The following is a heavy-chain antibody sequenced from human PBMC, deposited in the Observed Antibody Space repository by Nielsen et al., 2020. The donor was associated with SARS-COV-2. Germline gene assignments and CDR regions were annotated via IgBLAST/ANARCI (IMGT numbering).Heavy chain of an antibody. CDR3: AKNLVGATTGYYGMDV. D-gene: IGHD1-26*01. CDR1: GFTFDDYA. J-gene: IGHJ6*02. V-gene: IGHV3-9*01. CDR2: ISWNSGSI. Sequence: SLKISCAASGFTFDDYAMHWVRQAPGEGLEWVSGISWNSGSIGYADSVKGRFTISRDNAKNSLYLQMNSLRAEDTALYYCAKNLVGATTGYYGMDVWGQGTTVTVSS.